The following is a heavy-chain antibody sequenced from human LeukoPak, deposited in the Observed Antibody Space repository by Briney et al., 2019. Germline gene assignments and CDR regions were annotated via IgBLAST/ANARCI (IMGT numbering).Heavy chain of an antibody. CDR2: MNPNSGST. V-gene: IGHV1-8*03. J-gene: IGHJ4*02. D-gene: IGHD3-22*01. Sequence: GASVKVSCKASGYTFTSYDINWVRQATGQGLEWMGWMNPNSGSTGYAQKFQGRVTITRNTSISTACMELSSLRSEDTAVYYCARGGGAYYYDSSGYYNFDYWGQGTLVTVFS. CDR3: ARGGGAYYYDSSGYYNFDY. CDR1: GYTFTSYD.